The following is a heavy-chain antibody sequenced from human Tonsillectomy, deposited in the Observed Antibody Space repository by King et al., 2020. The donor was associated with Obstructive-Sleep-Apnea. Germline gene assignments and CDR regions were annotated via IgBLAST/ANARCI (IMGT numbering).Heavy chain of an antibody. J-gene: IGHJ6*02. Sequence: VLLVQSGGGLVQPGGSLRLSCSASGFTFISYAMSWVRQAPGQGLEWGPAISGSVGSTYYAVSVKGRFTISRDNSKNTLYLQMNSLRAEDTAVYYCAKERREYSSARAYYYGMDVWGQGTTVTVSS. CDR2: ISGSVGST. CDR3: AKERREYSSARAYYYGMDV. V-gene: IGHV3-23*04. D-gene: IGHD6-19*01. CDR1: GFTFISYA.